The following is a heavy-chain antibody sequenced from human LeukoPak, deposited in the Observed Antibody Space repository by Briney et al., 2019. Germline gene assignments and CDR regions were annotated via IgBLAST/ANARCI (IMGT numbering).Heavy chain of an antibody. J-gene: IGHJ4*02. CDR2: IRDDSDAT. CDR1: GFTFNKYP. V-gene: IGHV3-48*01. CDR3: VRDLNWAFDY. Sequence: GGSLRLSCAASGFTFNKYPMNWVRQAPGKALEWISNIRDDSDATTYADSVKGRFTISRDNAKNSLYLQINSLRAEDTAVYYCVRDLNWAFDYWGQGTLVTVSS. D-gene: IGHD3-16*01.